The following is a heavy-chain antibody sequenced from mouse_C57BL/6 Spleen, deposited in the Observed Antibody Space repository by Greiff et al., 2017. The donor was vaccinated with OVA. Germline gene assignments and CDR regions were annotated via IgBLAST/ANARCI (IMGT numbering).Heavy chain of an antibody. CDR3: ASGGFDV. J-gene: IGHJ1*03. CDR1: GFTFSSYG. V-gene: IGHV5-6*01. Sequence: EVQVVESGGDLVKPGGSLKLSCAASGFTFSSYGMSWVRQTPDKRLEWVATISSGGSYTYYPDSVKGRFTISRDNAKNTLYLQMSSLKSEDTAMYYCASGGFDVWGTGTTVTVSS. CDR2: ISSGGSYT.